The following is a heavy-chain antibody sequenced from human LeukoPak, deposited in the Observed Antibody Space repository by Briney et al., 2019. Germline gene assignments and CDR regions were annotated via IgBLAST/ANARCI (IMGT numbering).Heavy chain of an antibody. D-gene: IGHD2-8*01. Sequence: ASVKVSCKASGYTFTSYYMDWVRQAPGQGLEWMGIINPSGGSTSYAQKFQGRVTMTGDTSTSTVYMELSSLRSEDTAVYYCARLDVVRRGANDYYYMDVWGKGTTVTVSS. CDR3: ARLDVVRRGANDYYYMDV. CDR2: INPSGGST. V-gene: IGHV1-46*01. CDR1: GYTFTSYY. J-gene: IGHJ6*03.